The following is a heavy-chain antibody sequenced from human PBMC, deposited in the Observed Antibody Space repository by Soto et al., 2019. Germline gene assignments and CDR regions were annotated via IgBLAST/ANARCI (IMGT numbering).Heavy chain of an antibody. D-gene: IGHD2-21*02. V-gene: IGHV4-39*01. CDR1: AGSISSSSYY. J-gene: IGHJ5*02. Sequence: QLQLQESGPGLVKPSETLSLTCTVSAGSISSSSYYCGWIRQPPGKGLEWIGNIYYSGNTYYNPSLKSRVTISVDTSENQFSLKLSSVTAADTAVYYCARVNRQVTAGWFDPWGEGTLVTVSS. CDR2: IYYSGNT. CDR3: ARVNRQVTAGWFDP.